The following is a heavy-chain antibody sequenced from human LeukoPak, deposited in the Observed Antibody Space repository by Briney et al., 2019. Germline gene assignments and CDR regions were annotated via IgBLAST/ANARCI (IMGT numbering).Heavy chain of an antibody. J-gene: IGHJ4*02. Sequence: GGSLRLSCAASGFTVSGNYMNWVRQAPGKGLEWVSVIYSGHSTYYADSVKGRFTISRDNSENTVYLQMNSLRAEDTAVYYCARDHSSSSGYFVYWGQGTLVTVSS. V-gene: IGHV3-66*01. CDR3: ARDHSSSSGYFVY. D-gene: IGHD6-6*01. CDR1: GFTVSGNY. CDR2: IYSGHST.